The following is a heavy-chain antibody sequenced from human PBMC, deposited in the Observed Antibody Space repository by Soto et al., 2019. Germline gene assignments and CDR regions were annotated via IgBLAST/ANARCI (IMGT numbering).Heavy chain of an antibody. Sequence: ASVKVSCKASGYNFTSYDIHWVRQATGQGLEWMGWMNPNSGNTGYAQKFQGRVTMTRNTSISTAYMELSSLRSEETAVYYWARRTMATIVALDIWRQGTMDTVSS. CDR3: ARRTMATIVALDI. D-gene: IGHD5-12*01. J-gene: IGHJ3*02. CDR2: MNPNSGNT. V-gene: IGHV1-8*01. CDR1: GYNFTSYD.